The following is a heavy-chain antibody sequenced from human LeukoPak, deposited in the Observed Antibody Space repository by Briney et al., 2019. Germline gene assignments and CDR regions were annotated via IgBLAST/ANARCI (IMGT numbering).Heavy chain of an antibody. CDR3: ARSLLWSGGPSGMDV. J-gene: IGHJ6*04. CDR1: DYSFISYW. Sequence: ESLIISGMGSDYSFISYWLGGVRPMPGNGLEWMGIIYPGDSDTRYSPSFQGQVTMSADKSISTAYLQWRSLKASDTAMYYCARSLLWSGGPSGMDVWGKGTTVTVSS. CDR2: IYPGDSDT. D-gene: IGHD3-10*01. V-gene: IGHV5-51*01.